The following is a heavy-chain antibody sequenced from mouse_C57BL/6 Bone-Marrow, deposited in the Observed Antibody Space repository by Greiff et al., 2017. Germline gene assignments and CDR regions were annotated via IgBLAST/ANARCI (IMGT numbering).Heavy chain of an antibody. CDR3: ARSGPQGRSVDY. V-gene: IGHV1-55*01. CDR1: GYTFTSYW. D-gene: IGHD3-1*01. Sequence: QVQLQQPGAELVKPGASVKMSCKASGYTFTSYWITWVKQRPGQGLEWIGDIYPTSGRTNYNEKFKSKAILTVDTSSTTAYMQLSSLTSEDSAVFYCARSGPQGRSVDYWGQGTTLTVSS. CDR2: IYPTSGRT. J-gene: IGHJ2*01.